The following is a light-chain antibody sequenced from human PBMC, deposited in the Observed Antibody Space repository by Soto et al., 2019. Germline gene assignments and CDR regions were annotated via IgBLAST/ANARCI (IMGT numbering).Light chain of an antibody. CDR3: QSYDSSLSGGV. CDR2: GNN. Sequence: QLVLTQPPSVSGAPGQRVTISCTGSSSNIGAGYDVQWDQQLPGTAPKLLIYGNNNRPSGVPDRFSGSKSGTSASLAITGLQAEDEADSYCQSYDSSLSGGVFGGGTKLNVL. J-gene: IGLJ2*01. V-gene: IGLV1-40*01. CDR1: SSNIGAGYD.